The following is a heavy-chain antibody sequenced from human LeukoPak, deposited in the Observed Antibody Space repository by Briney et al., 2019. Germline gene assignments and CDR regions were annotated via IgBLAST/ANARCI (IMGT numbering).Heavy chain of an antibody. CDR2: IYYSGST. CDR1: GGSISSSSYY. D-gene: IGHD3-16*01. CDR3: ARYPTWGQGDWFDP. Sequence: SETLSLTCTVSGGSISSSSYYWGWIRQPPGKGLEWIGSIYYSGSTYYNPSLKSRVTISVDTSKNQFSLKLSSVTAADTAVYYCARYPTWGQGDWFDPWGQGTLVTVSS. J-gene: IGHJ5*02. V-gene: IGHV4-39*01.